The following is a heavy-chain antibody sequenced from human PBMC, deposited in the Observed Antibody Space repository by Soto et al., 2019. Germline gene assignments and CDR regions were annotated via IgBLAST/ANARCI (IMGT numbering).Heavy chain of an antibody. CDR2: INAGNGNT. D-gene: IGHD3-3*01. CDR1: GYTFTSYA. J-gene: IGHJ5*02. V-gene: IGHV1-3*01. Sequence: GASVKVSCKASGYTFTSYAMHWVRQAPGQRLEWMGWINAGNGNTKYSQKFQGRVTITRDTSASTAYMELSSLRSEDTAVYYCARSPPPGGFWSGFPFDPWGQGTLVTVSS. CDR3: ARSPPPGGFWSGFPFDP.